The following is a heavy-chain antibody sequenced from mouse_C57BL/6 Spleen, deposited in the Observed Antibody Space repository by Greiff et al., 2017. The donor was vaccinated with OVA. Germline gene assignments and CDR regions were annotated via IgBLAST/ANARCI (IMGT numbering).Heavy chain of an antibody. CDR1: GFTFSDYY. Sequence: DVKLVESEGGLVQPGSSMKLSCTASGFTFSDYYMAWVRQVPEKGLEWVANINYDGSSTYYLDSLKSRFIISRDNAKNILYLQMSSLKSEDTATYYCARDRRDYFDYWGQGTTLTVSS. CDR2: INYDGSST. J-gene: IGHJ2*01. V-gene: IGHV5-16*01. CDR3: ARDRRDYFDY.